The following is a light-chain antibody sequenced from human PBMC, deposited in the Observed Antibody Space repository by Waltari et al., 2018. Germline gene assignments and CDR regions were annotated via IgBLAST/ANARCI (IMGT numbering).Light chain of an antibody. Sequence: SYVLTQPPSVSVAPGQTATITCVGNNIGSKRVPWYRQKPGQAPVLVVYDDSGRPSGIPERFSGSKSGNTATLTISRVEAEDEADYSCQVWDTGSDHLVFGTGTKVTVL. V-gene: IGLV3-21*02. CDR2: DDS. CDR3: QVWDTGSDHLV. CDR1: NIGSKR. J-gene: IGLJ1*01.